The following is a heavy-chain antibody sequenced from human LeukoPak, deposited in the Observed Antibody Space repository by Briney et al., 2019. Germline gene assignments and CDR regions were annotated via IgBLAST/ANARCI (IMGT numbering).Heavy chain of an antibody. CDR3: AKEGYYGSGSFPDY. V-gene: IGHV3-30*18. CDR1: GFTFSSYG. CDR2: ISYDGSNE. D-gene: IGHD3-10*01. J-gene: IGHJ4*02. Sequence: GGSLRLSCAASGFTFSSYGMHCVRQAPGKGLEWVAVISYDGSNEYYADSVKGRFIISRDNSKNTLYLQMNSLRAEDTAVYYCAKEGYYGSGSFPDYWGQGTLVTVSS.